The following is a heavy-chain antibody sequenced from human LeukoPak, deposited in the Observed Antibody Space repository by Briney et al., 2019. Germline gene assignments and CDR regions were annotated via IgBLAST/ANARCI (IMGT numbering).Heavy chain of an antibody. V-gene: IGHV4-34*01. CDR3: ARALNYYDSSVYYSN. CDR1: GGSFSGYY. Sequence: SETLSLTCAVYGGSFSGYYWSWIRQPPGKRLEWIGEINHSGSTNYNPSLKSRVTISVDTSKNQFSLKLSSVTAADTAVYYCARALNYYDSSVYYSNGGQGTLVTVSS. D-gene: IGHD3-22*01. CDR2: INHSGST. J-gene: IGHJ4*02.